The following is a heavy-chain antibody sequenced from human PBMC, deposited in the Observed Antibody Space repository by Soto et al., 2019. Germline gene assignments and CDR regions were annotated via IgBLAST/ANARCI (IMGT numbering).Heavy chain of an antibody. J-gene: IGHJ5*02. D-gene: IGHD4-17*01. Sequence: EVQLVESGGGLVQPGRSLRLSCAASGFTFDDYAMHWVRQAPGKGLEWVSGISWNSGSIGYADSVKGRFTISRDNAKKSLYVQMNSLRAEDTALYHCAKDIFTTVTQWGRNWFDPWGQGTLVTVSS. CDR2: ISWNSGSI. CDR3: AKDIFTTVTQWGRNWFDP. CDR1: GFTFDDYA. V-gene: IGHV3-9*01.